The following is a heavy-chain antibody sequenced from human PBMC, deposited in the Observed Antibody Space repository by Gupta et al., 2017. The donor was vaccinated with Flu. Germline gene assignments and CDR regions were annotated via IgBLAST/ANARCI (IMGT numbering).Heavy chain of an antibody. CDR3: ARGHMVPRLVRGYYYYYGMDV. D-gene: IGHD3-10*01. CDR1: GGSFSGYY. V-gene: IGHV4-34*01. J-gene: IGHJ6*02. Sequence: QVQLQQWGAGLLKPSETLSLTCAVYGGSFSGYYWSWIRQPPGKGLEWIGEINHSGSTNYNPSLKSRVTIAVDTSKNQFSLKLSSVTAADTAVYYCARGHMVPRLVRGYYYYYGMDVWGQGTTVTVSS. CDR2: INHSGST.